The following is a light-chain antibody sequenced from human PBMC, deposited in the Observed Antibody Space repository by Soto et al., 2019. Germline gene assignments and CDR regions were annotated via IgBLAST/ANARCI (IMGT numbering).Light chain of an antibody. V-gene: IGKV3-15*01. Sequence: PATLSVSPWERVILSCRASQSVDISLAWYQQKPGQAPRLLIYGASTRATDMPGTFSGRGSGTEFTLTITSLRPEDFGVYYCQQYRSWPRTFGQGTKVDIK. CDR2: GAS. J-gene: IGKJ1*01. CDR3: QQYRSWPRT. CDR1: QSVDIS.